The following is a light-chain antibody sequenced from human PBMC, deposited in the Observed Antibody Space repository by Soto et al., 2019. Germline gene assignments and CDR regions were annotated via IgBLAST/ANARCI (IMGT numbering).Light chain of an antibody. CDR2: EGS. V-gene: IGLV2-23*01. J-gene: IGLJ1*01. Sequence: QSVLTQPASVSGSPGQSTTISCTGTSSDVGSYNLVSWYQQHPGKAPKLMIYEGSQRHSGVSNRFSGSKSGNMASLTISGLQADDEADYYCCSYAGSSTYVFGTGTKVTVL. CDR3: CSYAGSSTYV. CDR1: SSDVGSYNL.